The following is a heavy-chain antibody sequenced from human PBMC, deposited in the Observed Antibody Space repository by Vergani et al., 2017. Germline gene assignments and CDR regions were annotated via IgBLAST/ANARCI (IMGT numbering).Heavy chain of an antibody. CDR3: ARNLGECRGGSCAY. CDR2: IIPILGIA. J-gene: IGHJ4*02. CDR1: GGTFSSYT. D-gene: IGHD2-15*01. Sequence: QVQLVQSGAEVKKPGSSVKVSCKASGGTFSSYTISWVRQAPGQGLEWMGRIIPILGIANYAQKFQGRVTITADKSTSTAYMELSSLRSEDTAVYYCARNLGECRGGSCAYWGQGTLVTVSS. V-gene: IGHV1-69*02.